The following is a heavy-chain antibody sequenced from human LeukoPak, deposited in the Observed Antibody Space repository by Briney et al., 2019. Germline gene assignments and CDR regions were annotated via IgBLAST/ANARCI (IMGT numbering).Heavy chain of an antibody. Sequence: ASVKVSCKASGYTFTGYGISWVRQAPGQGLEWMGWISAYNGNTNYAQKLQGRVTMTTDTSTSTAYMELRSLRSDDTAVYYCARVGDDSSGYYSNFDYWGQGTLVTVSS. CDR3: ARVGDDSSGYYSNFDY. D-gene: IGHD3-22*01. CDR1: GYTFTGYG. V-gene: IGHV1-18*01. J-gene: IGHJ4*02. CDR2: ISAYNGNT.